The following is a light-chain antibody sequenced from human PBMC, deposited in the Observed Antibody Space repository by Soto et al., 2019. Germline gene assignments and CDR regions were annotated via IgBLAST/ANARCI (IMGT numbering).Light chain of an antibody. J-gene: IGKJ4*01. V-gene: IGKV1-39*01. CDR3: QQSYSTPLT. CDR2: AAS. Sequence: DIQMTQSPSSLSASVGYRVTITCRASQSITTYLNWYQQKPGIAPKLLIYAASSLESGVPSRFSGSGSGTEFTLTISSLQPEDFATYYCQQSYSTPLTFGGGTKVDIK. CDR1: QSITTY.